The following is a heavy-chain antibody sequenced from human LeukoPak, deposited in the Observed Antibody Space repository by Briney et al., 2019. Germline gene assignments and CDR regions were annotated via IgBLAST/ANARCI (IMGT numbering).Heavy chain of an antibody. V-gene: IGHV4-34*01. D-gene: IGHD3-22*01. CDR2: INHSGST. J-gene: IGHJ6*02. CDR1: GGSFSGYY. CDR3: ARDRRYYYDSSGYYYYYYGMDV. Sequence: SETLSLTCAVYGGSFSGYYWSWIRQPLGKGLEWIGEINHSGSTNYNPSLKSRVTISVDTSKNQFSLKLSSVTAADTAVYYCARDRRYYYDSSGYYYYYYGMDVWGQGTTVTVSS.